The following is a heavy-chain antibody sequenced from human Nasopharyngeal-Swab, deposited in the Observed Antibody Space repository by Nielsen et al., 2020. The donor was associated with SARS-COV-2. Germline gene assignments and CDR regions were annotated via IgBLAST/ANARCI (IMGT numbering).Heavy chain of an antibody. V-gene: IGHV4-34*01. Sequence: SETLSLTCAVNGESFSGHFWTWIRQTPGKGLEWIGEIDHRGNTKYNPPLKGRVTISVDTSKSHFSLKLSSVTASDTAVYYCARGLRVVVPTGMKDKSSGRPRFASYYSGIDVWGQETTVTVSS. J-gene: IGHJ6*02. CDR3: ARGLRVVVPTGMKDKSSGRPRFASYYSGIDV. D-gene: IGHD3-22*01. CDR2: IDHRGNT. CDR1: GESFSGHF.